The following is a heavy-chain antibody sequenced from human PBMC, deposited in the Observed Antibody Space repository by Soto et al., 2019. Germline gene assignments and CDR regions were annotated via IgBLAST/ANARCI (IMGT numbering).Heavy chain of an antibody. CDR1: GFTFSDHY. J-gene: IGHJ6*02. D-gene: IGHD2-2*01. V-gene: IGHV3-72*01. CDR2: TRNKANSYTT. CDR3: ARANSVVVPAAHHYYYYGMDV. Sequence: GGSLRLSCAASGFTFSDHYMDWVRQAPGKGLEWVGRTRNKANSYTTEYAASVKGRFTISRDDSKNSLYLQMNSLKTEDTAVYYCARANSVVVPAAHHYYYYGMDVWGQGTTVTVSS.